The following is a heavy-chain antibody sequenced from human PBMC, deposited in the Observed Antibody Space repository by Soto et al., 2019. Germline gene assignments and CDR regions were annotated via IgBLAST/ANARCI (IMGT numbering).Heavy chain of an antibody. J-gene: IGHJ4*02. Sequence: GGSLRLSCAASGGSFSSYAMHWVRQAPGKGLEWLSFISYDGRNEYYADSVKGRFTVSRDSSENTLYLQINTLKPEDTAVYYCARDGCPNGVCFNDYWGQGTLVTVSS. V-gene: IGHV3-30*04. CDR3: ARDGCPNGVCFNDY. D-gene: IGHD2-8*01. CDR1: GGSFSSYA. CDR2: ISYDGRNE.